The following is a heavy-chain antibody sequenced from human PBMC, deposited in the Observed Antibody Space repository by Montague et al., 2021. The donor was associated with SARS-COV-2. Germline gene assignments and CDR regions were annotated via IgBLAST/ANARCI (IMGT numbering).Heavy chain of an antibody. Sequence: SETLSLTCTVSGGAVRSHMYYWDWIRQPPGKGLEWIGYISDSGGTNYNPSLTSRITMSVDTSKNQFSLKVNSVTAADTAVYYCARHYSATLPAVYWGQGTLVTVSS. CDR1: GGAVRSHMYY. CDR3: ARHYSATLPAVY. CDR2: ISDSGGT. D-gene: IGHD2-15*01. V-gene: IGHV4-61*01. J-gene: IGHJ4*02.